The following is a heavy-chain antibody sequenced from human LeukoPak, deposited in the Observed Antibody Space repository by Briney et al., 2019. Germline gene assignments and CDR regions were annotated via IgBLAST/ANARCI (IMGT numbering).Heavy chain of an antibody. D-gene: IGHD3-3*01. J-gene: IGHJ4*02. V-gene: IGHV7-4-1*02. CDR1: GYTFTSYG. CDR2: MNTNTGNP. Sequence: GASVKVSCKASGYTFTSYGISWVRQAPGQGLEWMGWMNTNTGNPTYAQGFTGRFVFSLDTSVSTAYLQISSLKAEDTAVYYCARGNGGLRFTEFFYWGQGTLVTVSS. CDR3: ARGNGGLRFTEFFY.